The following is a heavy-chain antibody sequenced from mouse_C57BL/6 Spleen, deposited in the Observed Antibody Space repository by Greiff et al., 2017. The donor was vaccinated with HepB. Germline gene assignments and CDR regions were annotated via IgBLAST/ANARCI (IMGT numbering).Heavy chain of an antibody. D-gene: IGHD4-1*01. CDR3: AREGLTGTFAMDY. CDR1: GFTFSDYY. V-gene: IGHV5-16*01. CDR2: INYDGSST. J-gene: IGHJ4*01. Sequence: EVKVVESEGGLVQPGSSMKLSCTASGFTFSDYYMAWVRQVPEKGLEWVANINYDGSSTYYLDSLKSRFIISRDNAKNILYLQMSSLKSEDTATYYCAREGLTGTFAMDYWGQGTSVTVSS.